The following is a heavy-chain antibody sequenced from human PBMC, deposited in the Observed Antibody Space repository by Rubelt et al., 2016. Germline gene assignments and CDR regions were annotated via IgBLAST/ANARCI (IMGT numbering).Heavy chain of an antibody. J-gene: IGHJ4*02. D-gene: IGHD1-1*01. V-gene: IGHV3-15*01. CDR2: IKSNPDGGTT. CDR1: GFTFSSYA. CDR3: TTDLPTGADDY. Sequence: SCAASGFTFSSYAMTWVRQVPGKGLEWVGRIKSNPDGGTTDYAAPVKGRFTLSRDDSKNTLYLQMNSLKTEDTAVYYCTTDLPTGADDYWGQGTLVTVSS.